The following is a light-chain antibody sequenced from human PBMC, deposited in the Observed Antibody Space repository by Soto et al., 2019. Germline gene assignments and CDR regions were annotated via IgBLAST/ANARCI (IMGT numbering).Light chain of an antibody. CDR3: QHYDSSPLT. V-gene: IGKV3-20*01. J-gene: IGKJ4*01. Sequence: EIVLTQAPGTLSLSPGERATLSCRASQSVSSSYLAWYQQKPGQAPRLLIYGASSRATGIPDRFSGSGSGTDFTLTISRLEPEVFAVYYCQHYDSSPLTFGGGTKV. CDR2: GAS. CDR1: QSVSSSY.